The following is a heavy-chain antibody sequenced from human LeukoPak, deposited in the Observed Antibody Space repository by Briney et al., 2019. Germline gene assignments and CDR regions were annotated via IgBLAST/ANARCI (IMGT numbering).Heavy chain of an antibody. J-gene: IGHJ5*02. V-gene: IGHV3-21*01. CDR3: ARDLEYCSGGSCYDWFDP. D-gene: IGHD2-15*01. CDR1: GFTFSSYS. Sequence: GGSLRLSCAASGFTFSSYSMNWVRQAPGKGLEWVSSISSSSSCIYYADSVKGRFTISRDNAKNSLYLQMNSLRAEDTAVYYCARDLEYCSGGSCYDWFDPWGQGTLVTVSS. CDR2: ISSSSSCI.